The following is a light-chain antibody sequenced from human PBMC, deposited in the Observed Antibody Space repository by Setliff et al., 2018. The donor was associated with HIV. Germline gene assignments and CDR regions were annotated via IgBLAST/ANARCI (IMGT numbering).Light chain of an antibody. V-gene: IGLV2-23*02. Sequence: QSALAQPASVSGSPGQSISMSCTGSSSNIGSYNFVSWYQQHPDKAPKLIIYDVSKRPSGVSDRFPGSKSGNTASLTISGLQADDEADYYCCSYSGSSTFDVFGGGTKVTVL. CDR1: SSNIGSYNF. J-gene: IGLJ1*01. CDR2: DVS. CDR3: CSYSGSSTFDV.